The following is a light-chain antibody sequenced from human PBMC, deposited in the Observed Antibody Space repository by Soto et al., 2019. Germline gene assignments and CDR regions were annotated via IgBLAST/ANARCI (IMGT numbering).Light chain of an antibody. CDR2: AAS. V-gene: IGKV1-6*01. CDR3: LQDYNFPYT. CDR1: QGISND. Sequence: AIQMTQSPSSLSASVGDRVTITCRASQGISNDLAWYQQKPGKAPKLLIYAASSSQSGVPPRFSGSGSGTDFTLTISRLQPEDFATYFCLQDYNFPYTFGQGTKLEIK. J-gene: IGKJ2*01.